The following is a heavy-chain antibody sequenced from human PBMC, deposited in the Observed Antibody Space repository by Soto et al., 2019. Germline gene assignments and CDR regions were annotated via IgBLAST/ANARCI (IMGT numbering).Heavy chain of an antibody. J-gene: IGHJ4*02. CDR1: GLTFSRYA. D-gene: IGHD4-17*01. Sequence: EEQLLESGGGLVQPGGSLRLSCAASGLTFSRYAMSWVRQAPGKGLEWVSIINPSGDITYYGDSMKGRFTISRDNYKNTLSLQMNSLRAEDTAVYYCAKSLRPSALTTYDFDYRGQGTLVTVSS. CDR2: INPSGDIT. CDR3: AKSLRPSALTTYDFDY. V-gene: IGHV3-23*01.